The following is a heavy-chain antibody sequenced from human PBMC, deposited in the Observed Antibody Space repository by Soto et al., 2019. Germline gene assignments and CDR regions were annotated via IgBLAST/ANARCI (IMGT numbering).Heavy chain of an antibody. J-gene: IGHJ4*02. Sequence: GGSLRLSCAASGFTFSNYAMGWVRQAPGKGLKWVSSISTSIDATYYADSVKGRFTISRDDSKNMVYLQMNSLRAEDTAVYYCAKDRTVAARNFDHWGQGTLVTVSS. CDR3: AKDRTVAARNFDH. CDR2: ISTSIDAT. CDR1: GFTFSNYA. V-gene: IGHV3-23*01. D-gene: IGHD2-21*02.